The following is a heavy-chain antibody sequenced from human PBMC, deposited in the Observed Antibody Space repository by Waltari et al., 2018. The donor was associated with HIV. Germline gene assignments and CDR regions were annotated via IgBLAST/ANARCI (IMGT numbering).Heavy chain of an antibody. J-gene: IGHJ3*02. V-gene: IGHV3-33*06. CDR3: VKERGPFNGFDI. CDR1: GFPFSTSG. D-gene: IGHD3-16*01. Sequence: QLYLMESGGGVVQPRGSLKLSCDASGFPFSTSGMHWVRQAPGKGLEGVAVIWSDGYNKFYADSGRGRFTFSRDNSKYTLSLQMNSLRAEDTALYYCVKERGPFNGFDIWGQGTMVTVSS. CDR2: IWSDGYNK.